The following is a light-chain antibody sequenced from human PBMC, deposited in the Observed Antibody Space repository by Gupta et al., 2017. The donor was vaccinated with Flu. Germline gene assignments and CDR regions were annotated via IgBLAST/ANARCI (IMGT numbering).Light chain of an antibody. CDR2: GNT. J-gene: IGLJ2*01. CDR1: SSSIGTGFD. V-gene: IGLV1-40*01. Sequence: QSLLTQPPSVSGAPGQTVTISCTGTSSSIGTGFDVHWYQLLPGRAPRLLLYGNTNRPSGVPDRFFGSKSGSSASLAIAGLHVEDEADYYCQSYDTNLRSVIFGGGTRLTVL. CDR3: QSYDTNLRSVI.